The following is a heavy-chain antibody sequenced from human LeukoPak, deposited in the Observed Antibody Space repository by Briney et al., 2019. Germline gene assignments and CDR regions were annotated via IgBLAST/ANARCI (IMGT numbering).Heavy chain of an antibody. CDR3: ATGVAAAGPLYFQH. V-gene: IGHV1-69*06. Sequence: GASVKVSCKASGGTFSSYAISWVRQAPGQGLEWMGGIIPIFGTAIYAQKFQGRVTMTEDTSTDTAYMELSSLRSEDTAVYYCATGVAAAGPLYFQHWGQGTLVTVSS. D-gene: IGHD6-13*01. CDR1: GGTFSSYA. CDR2: IIPIFGTA. J-gene: IGHJ1*01.